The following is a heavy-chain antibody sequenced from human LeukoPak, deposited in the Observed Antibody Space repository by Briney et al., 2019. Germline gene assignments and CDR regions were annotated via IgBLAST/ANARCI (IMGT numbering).Heavy chain of an antibody. Sequence: GASVKVSCKASGYTFTGYYMHWVRQAPGQGLEWMGWINPNSGGTNYAQKFQGRVTMTRDTSISTAYMELSRLRSDDTAVYYCAKPRRGYSYLGAFDIWGQGTMVTVSS. D-gene: IGHD5-18*01. CDR3: AKPRRGYSYLGAFDI. J-gene: IGHJ3*02. CDR1: GYTFTGYY. CDR2: INPNSGGT. V-gene: IGHV1-2*02.